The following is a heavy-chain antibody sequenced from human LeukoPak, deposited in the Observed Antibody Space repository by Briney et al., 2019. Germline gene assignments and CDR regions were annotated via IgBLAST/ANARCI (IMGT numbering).Heavy chain of an antibody. V-gene: IGHV3-30-3*01. Sequence: GGSLRLSCAASGFTFSSYAMHWVRQAPGKGLEWEAVISYDGSNKYYADSVKGRFTISRDNSKNTLYLQMNSLRAEDTAVYYCARDRGNYGMDVWGQGTTVTVSS. CDR1: GFTFSSYA. D-gene: IGHD2-15*01. CDR2: ISYDGSNK. CDR3: ARDRGNYGMDV. J-gene: IGHJ6*02.